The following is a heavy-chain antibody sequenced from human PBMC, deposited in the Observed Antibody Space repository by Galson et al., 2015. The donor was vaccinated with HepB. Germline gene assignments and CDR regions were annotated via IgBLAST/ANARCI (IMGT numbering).Heavy chain of an antibody. Sequence: SLRLSCAASGFTFSSYWMHWVRQAPGKGLVWVSRINSDGSSTSYADSVKGRFTISRDNAKNTLYLQMNSLRAEDTAVYYCARETQEGDYYFDYWGQGTLVTVSS. V-gene: IGHV3-74*01. CDR2: INSDGSST. J-gene: IGHJ4*02. CDR3: ARETQEGDYYFDY. D-gene: IGHD2-21*02. CDR1: GFTFSSYW.